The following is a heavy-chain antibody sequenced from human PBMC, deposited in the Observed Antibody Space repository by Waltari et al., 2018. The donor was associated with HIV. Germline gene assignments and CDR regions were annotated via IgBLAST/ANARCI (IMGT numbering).Heavy chain of an antibody. V-gene: IGHV4-59*08. CDR3: ARLDLRGGWRVGMDV. CDR1: GGSISTYY. CDR2: IYYSGSS. Sequence: QVQLQESGPGLVKPSETLSLTCTVSGGSISTYYWSWIRQPPGKGLEWLGYIYYSGSSNSTPSLKSRVTISVDTSKNQVSLKLSSVTAADTAVYYCARLDLRGGWRVGMDVWGQGTTVTVSS. J-gene: IGHJ6*02. D-gene: IGHD6-19*01.